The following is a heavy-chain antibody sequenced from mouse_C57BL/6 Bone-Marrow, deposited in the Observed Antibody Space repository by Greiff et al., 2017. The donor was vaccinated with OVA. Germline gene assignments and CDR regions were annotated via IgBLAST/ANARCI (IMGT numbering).Heavy chain of an antibody. D-gene: IGHD1-1*01. CDR3: ARTGSSPYYFDY. V-gene: IGHV1-82*01. Sequence: VQGVESGPELVKPGASVKISCKASGYAFSSSWMNWVKQRPGKGLEWIGRIYPGDGDTNYNGKFKGKATLTADKSSSTAYMQLSSLTSEDSAVYFCARTGSSPYYFDYWGQGTTLTVSS. CDR1: GYAFSSSW. J-gene: IGHJ2*01. CDR2: IYPGDGDT.